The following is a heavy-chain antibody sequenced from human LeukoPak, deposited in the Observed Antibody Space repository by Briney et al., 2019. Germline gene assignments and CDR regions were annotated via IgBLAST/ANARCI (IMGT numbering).Heavy chain of an antibody. CDR1: GFIFSNYW. Sequence: GGSLRLSCAASGFIFSNYWMTWVRQAPGKGLEWVANIKEDGGDKNYVDSVKGRLTISRDNAKNSLYLQMNSLRAEDTAVYYCARNYYYGMDVWGQGTTVTFSS. CDR2: IKEDGGDK. V-gene: IGHV3-7*04. J-gene: IGHJ6*02. CDR3: ARNYYYGMDV.